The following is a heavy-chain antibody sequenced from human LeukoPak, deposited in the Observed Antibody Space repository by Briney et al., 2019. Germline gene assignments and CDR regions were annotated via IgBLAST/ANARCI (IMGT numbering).Heavy chain of an antibody. CDR1: GGSISSGGYY. CDR2: IYYSGST. V-gene: IGHV4-31*03. CDR3: ARLMVAAGPRLIYYFDY. Sequence: PSETLSLTCTVSGGSISSGGYYWSWIRQHPGKGLEWIGYIYYSGSTYYNPSLKSRVTISVDTSKNQFSLKLSSVTAADTAVYYCARLMVAAGPRLIYYFDYWGQGTLVTVSS. D-gene: IGHD2-15*01. J-gene: IGHJ4*02.